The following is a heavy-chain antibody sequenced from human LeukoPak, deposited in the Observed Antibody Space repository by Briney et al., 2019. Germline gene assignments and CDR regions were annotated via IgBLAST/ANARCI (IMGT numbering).Heavy chain of an antibody. Sequence: GGSLRLSCAVSGFSFSGYYMSWIRQAPGKGLEWVSYISSSGSTTSYANSVKGRFTISRGNARDSLYLQMNSLRAEDTAVYYCARDQGESYSDYWGQGTLVTVSS. J-gene: IGHJ4*02. CDR1: GFSFSGYY. D-gene: IGHD1-26*01. CDR3: ARDQGESYSDY. CDR2: ISSSGSTT. V-gene: IGHV3-11*01.